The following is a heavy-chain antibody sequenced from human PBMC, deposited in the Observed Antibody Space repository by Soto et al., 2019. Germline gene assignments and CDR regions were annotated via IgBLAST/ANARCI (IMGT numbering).Heavy chain of an antibody. CDR3: ATRSTAFDF. CDR2: ISTSKGNT. J-gene: IGHJ4*02. Sequence: ASVKVSCKTSGYTFTSYGIAWVRQAPGRGLEWMGWISTSKGNTNYAQKFQGRVTMTTDTSTSTAYMELRSLRSDDTAVYYCATRSTAFDFWGQGTLVTSPQ. CDR1: GYTFTSYG. V-gene: IGHV1-18*01.